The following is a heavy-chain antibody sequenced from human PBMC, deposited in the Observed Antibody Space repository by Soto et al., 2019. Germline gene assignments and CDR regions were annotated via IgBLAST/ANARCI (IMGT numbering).Heavy chain of an antibody. V-gene: IGHV1-69*18. Sequence: QVQLVQSGAEVKKPGSSVKVSCKASGGTFSNYAICWVRQAPGQGLEWMGRIIPMFGATNYAQEFQGRVTIPADEPTSTAYRERSSLRSEDTAVYYCARDKVRGVINDYYGMDVWGKGTTVTVSS. D-gene: IGHD3-10*01. J-gene: IGHJ6*04. CDR2: IIPMFGAT. CDR3: ARDKVRGVINDYYGMDV. CDR1: GGTFSNYA.